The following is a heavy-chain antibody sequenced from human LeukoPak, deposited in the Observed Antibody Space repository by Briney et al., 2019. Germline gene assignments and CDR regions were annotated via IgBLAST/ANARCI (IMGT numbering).Heavy chain of an antibody. V-gene: IGHV3-30-3*01. D-gene: IGHD3-10*01. CDR2: ISYDGTNK. CDR1: GFTFSSYA. Sequence: GGSLRLSCAASGFTFSSYAMSWVRQAPRKGLEWVAVISYDGTNKNYADSVKGRFTISRDSSKNTVYLEMNSLRGEDTAVYHCARDPEHYGPGSYLDYWGQGSLVTVSS. CDR3: ARDPEHYGPGSYLDY. J-gene: IGHJ4*02.